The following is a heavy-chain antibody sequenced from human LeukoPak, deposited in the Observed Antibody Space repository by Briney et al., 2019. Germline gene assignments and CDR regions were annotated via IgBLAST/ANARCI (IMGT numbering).Heavy chain of an antibody. J-gene: IGHJ4*02. D-gene: IGHD6-13*01. CDR3: AGEIAAAGMLDY. CDR2: IYYSGST. V-gene: IGHV4-59*01. Sequence: SETLSLTCAVYGGSFSGYYWSWIRQPPGKGLEWIGYIYYSGSTNYNPSLKSRVTISVDTSKNQFSLKLSSVTAADTAVYYCAGEIAAAGMLDYWGQGTLVTVSS. CDR1: GGSFSGYY.